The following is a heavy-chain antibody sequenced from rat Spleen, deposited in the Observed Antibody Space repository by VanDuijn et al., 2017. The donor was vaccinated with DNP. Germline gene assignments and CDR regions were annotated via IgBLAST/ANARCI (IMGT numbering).Heavy chain of an antibody. J-gene: IGHJ3*01. CDR2: MWHDGHT. Sequence: QVQLKESGPGLVQPSETLSLTCTVSAFSLTRYSVSWVRQPSGKGPEWPERMWHDGHTAYNSPLKSRLRISRDTSKNQVFLQMNSLQTDDTGTYYCTLTYFSGWFPYWGQGTLVTVSS. D-gene: IGHD1-1*01. V-gene: IGHV2-34*01. CDR3: TLTYFSGWFPY. CDR1: AFSLTRYS.